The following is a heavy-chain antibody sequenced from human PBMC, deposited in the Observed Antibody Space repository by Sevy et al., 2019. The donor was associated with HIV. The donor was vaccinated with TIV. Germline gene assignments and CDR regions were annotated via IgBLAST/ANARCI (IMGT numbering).Heavy chain of an antibody. CDR1: GFTFSIYA. CDR3: AKDQGDYVWGTFRDY. D-gene: IGHD3-16*02. J-gene: IGHJ4*02. V-gene: IGHV3-23*01. CDR2: LRGSGGST. Sequence: GGSLRLSCAASGFTFSIYAMSWVRQAPGKGLEWVSGLRGSGGSTYYADSVKGRFTISRDNSKNTLYLQMNSLRAEDTGVYYCAKDQGDYVWGTFRDYWGQGTLVTVSS.